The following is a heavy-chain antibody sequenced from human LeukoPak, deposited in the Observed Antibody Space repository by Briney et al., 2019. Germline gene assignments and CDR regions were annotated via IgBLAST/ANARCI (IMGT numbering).Heavy chain of an antibody. CDR2: IYIKST. CDR1: GGSISTFS. Sequence: KPSETLSLTCTVSGGSISTFSWSWIRQFPGKGLEWIGSIYIKSTNYNPSLKSRVAISVDTSKNQFSLRLDSVTTADTAVYYCARDTTVASGMQYWGQGTLVTVSS. J-gene: IGHJ4*02. D-gene: IGHD6-19*01. CDR3: ARDTTVASGMQY. V-gene: IGHV4-59*01.